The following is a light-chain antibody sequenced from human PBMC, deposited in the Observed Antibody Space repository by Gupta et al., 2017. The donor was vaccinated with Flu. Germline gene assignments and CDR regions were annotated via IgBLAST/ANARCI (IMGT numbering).Light chain of an antibody. CDR2: GNS. CDR3: QAWDNSRDDWV. V-gene: IGLV10-54*04. J-gene: IGLJ3*02. CDR1: GNNVGNKS. Sequence: TGKGNNVGNKSAAWFQQNQGQPPKLLVYGNSNRPSGISERFSASSSGNTATLTITGLEPGDEADYYCQAWDNSRDDWVFGGGTKLTVL.